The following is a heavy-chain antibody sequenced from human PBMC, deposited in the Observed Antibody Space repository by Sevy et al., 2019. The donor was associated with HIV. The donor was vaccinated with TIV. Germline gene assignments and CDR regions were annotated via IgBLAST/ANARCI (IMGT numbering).Heavy chain of an antibody. CDR2: IYSDGST. D-gene: IGHD3-3*01. Sequence: GGSLRLSCAASGFSVNSNYMTWVRQAPGKGLDWVSIIYSDGSTKYADALKGRFTISRDNSKNTMYLQMNNLRVEDTAVYYCARGGTIFGLVRHYFDYWGQGTLVTVSS. CDR1: GFSVNSNY. J-gene: IGHJ4*02. CDR3: ARGGTIFGLVRHYFDY. V-gene: IGHV3-66*01.